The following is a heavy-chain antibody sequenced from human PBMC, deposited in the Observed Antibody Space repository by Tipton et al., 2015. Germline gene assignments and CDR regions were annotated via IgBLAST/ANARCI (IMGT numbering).Heavy chain of an antibody. J-gene: IGHJ6*02. V-gene: IGHV1-8*01. Sequence: SGFTLTRYGMNWVRQATGQGLEWMGWMHPNSGNTGYAQKFQGRVIMTRNTSISTVYMELRSLRSEDTAAYYCATSSTRRTYGMDVWGQGTTVTVSS. CDR2: MHPNSGNT. CDR1: GFTLTRYG. CDR3: ATSSTRRTYGMDV. D-gene: IGHD2-2*01.